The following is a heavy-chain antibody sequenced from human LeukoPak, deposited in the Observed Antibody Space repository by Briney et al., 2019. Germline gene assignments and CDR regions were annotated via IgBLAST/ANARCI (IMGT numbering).Heavy chain of an antibody. CDR3: ARVLDGGDAFDI. J-gene: IGHJ3*02. Sequence: SETLSLTCTVSGGSISSYYWNWIRQPPGKGLEWIGYIYNSGSTNNNPSLKSRVTISVDTSKKQFSLKLSSVTAADTAVYYCARVLDGGDAFDIWGQGTMVTVSS. D-gene: IGHD2-15*01. V-gene: IGHV4-59*01. CDR1: GGSISSYY. CDR2: IYNSGST.